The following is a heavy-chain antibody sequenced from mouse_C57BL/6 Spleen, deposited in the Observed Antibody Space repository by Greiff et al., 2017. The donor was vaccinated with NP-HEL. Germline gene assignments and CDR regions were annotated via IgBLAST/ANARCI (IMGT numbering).Heavy chain of an antibody. Sequence: DVHLVESGGGLVKPGGSLKLSCAASGFTFSDYGMHWVRQAPEKGLEWVAYISSGSSTIYYADTVKGRFTISRDNAKNTLFLQMTSLRSEDTAMYYCLTSYFDYWGQGTTLTVSS. CDR1: GFTFSDYG. CDR2: ISSGSSTI. V-gene: IGHV5-17*01. J-gene: IGHJ2*01. CDR3: LTSYFDY. D-gene: IGHD1-3*01.